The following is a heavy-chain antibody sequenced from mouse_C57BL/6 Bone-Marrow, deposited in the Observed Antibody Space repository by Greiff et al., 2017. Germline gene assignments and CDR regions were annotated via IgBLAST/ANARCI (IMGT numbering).Heavy chain of an antibody. CDR2: IYPENGDT. J-gene: IGHJ2*01. V-gene: IGHV14-4*01. CDR1: GFNIKDDY. D-gene: IGHD2-3*01. Sequence: EVQLQQSGPELVRPGASVKLSCTASGFNIKDDYIHWVKQRPEQGLEWIGWIYPENGDTEYASKFQGKATITSDTSSNTAYLQLSSLTSEDTAVYYCSSVDGNYFDIWGQGTPLTVAS. CDR3: SSVDGNYFDI.